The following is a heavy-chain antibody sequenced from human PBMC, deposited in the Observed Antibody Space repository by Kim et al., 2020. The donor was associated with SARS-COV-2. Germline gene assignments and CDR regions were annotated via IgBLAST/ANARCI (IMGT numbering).Heavy chain of an antibody. Sequence: SETLSLTCTVSGGSISSYYWSWIRQPPGKGLEWIGYIYYSGSTNYNPSLKSRVTISVDTSKNQFSLKLSSVTAADTAVYYCARDKVVATHPYYYYYGMDVWGQGTTVTVSS. CDR1: GGSISSYY. D-gene: IGHD5-12*01. J-gene: IGHJ6*02. CDR2: IYYSGST. CDR3: ARDKVVATHPYYYYYGMDV. V-gene: IGHV4-59*01.